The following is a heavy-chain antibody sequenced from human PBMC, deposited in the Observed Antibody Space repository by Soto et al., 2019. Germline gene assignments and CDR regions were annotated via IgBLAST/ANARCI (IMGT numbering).Heavy chain of an antibody. D-gene: IGHD3-16*01. V-gene: IGHV1-8*01. CDR3: ARVWGGGTGY. CDR2: MHPNSGDT. J-gene: IGHJ4*02. CDR1: GYTFTSYD. Sequence: QVQLVQSGAEVKKPGASGKVSCKASGYTFTSYDINWVRQATGQGLEWMGWMHPNSGDTGYAKKFQGRVTMTSDTATSTAYMELSSLRSDDKAVYYCARVWGGGTGYWGQGTLVPVSS.